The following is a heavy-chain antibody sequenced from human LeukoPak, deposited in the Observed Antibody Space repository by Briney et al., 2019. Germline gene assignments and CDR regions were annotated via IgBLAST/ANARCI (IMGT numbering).Heavy chain of an antibody. CDR2: LNPNSGNT. D-gene: IGHD3-10*01. J-gene: IGHJ4*02. Sequence: ASMKVSCKASGYTFTSYDINWVRQATGQGLEWMGWLNPNSGNTGCAQKFQGRVTMTRNTSISTAYMELSSLRSEDTAVYYCARGRAYWRFGESDDYWGQGTLVTVSS. V-gene: IGHV1-8*01. CDR1: GYTFTSYD. CDR3: ARGRAYWRFGESDDY.